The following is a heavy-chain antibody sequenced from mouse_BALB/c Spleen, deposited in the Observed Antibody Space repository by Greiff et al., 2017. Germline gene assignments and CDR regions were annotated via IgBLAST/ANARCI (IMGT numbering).Heavy chain of an antibody. J-gene: IGHJ2*01. CDR2: IAPGSGST. D-gene: IGHD1-1*01. V-gene: IGHV1S41*01. CDR1: GYTFTSYW. Sequence: DLVKPGASVKLSCKASGYTFTSYWINWIKQRPGQGLEWIGRIAPGSGSTYYNEMFKGKATLTVDTSSSTAYIQLSSLSSEDSAVYFGARGDYYGSSNYFDYWGQGTTLTVSS. CDR3: ARGDYYGSSNYFDY.